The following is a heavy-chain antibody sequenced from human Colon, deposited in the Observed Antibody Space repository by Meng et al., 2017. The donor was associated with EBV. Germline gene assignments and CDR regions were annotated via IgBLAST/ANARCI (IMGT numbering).Heavy chain of an antibody. CDR1: GGSCSGYY. J-gene: IGHJ4*02. V-gene: IGHV4-34*01. CDR2: INHIART. D-gene: IGHD4-17*01. Sequence: LMPCQTLCVTCAASGGSCSGYYVTMIPQAAGQCLAWSAAINHIARTNFTPYLEFPVSIAVSTSENQVSLKLTSVTASDTAFYYCARRTTVNLRSFDSWGQGTLVTVSS. CDR3: ARRTTVNLRSFDS.